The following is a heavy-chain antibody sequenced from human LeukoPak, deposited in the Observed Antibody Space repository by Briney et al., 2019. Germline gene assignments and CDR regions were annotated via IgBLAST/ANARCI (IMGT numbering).Heavy chain of an antibody. CDR1: GGSISSGSYY. J-gene: IGHJ4*02. V-gene: IGHV4-61*02. D-gene: IGHD6-6*01. Sequence: SETLSLTCTVSGGSISSGSYYWSWIRQPAGKGLEWIGRIYTSGSTNYNPSLKSRVTISVDTSKNQFSLKLSSVTAADTAVYYCARGVASSSDFDYWGQGTWSPSPQ. CDR2: IYTSGST. CDR3: ARGVASSSDFDY.